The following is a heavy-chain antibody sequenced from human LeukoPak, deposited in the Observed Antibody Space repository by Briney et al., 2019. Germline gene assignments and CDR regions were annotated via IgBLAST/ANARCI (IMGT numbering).Heavy chain of an antibody. D-gene: IGHD6-13*01. Sequence: SETLSLTCTVSGGFISSYYWSWIRQPAGKGLEWIGRIYTSGSTNYNPSLKSRVTMSVDTSKNQFSLKLSSVTAADTAVYYCARATGYSSSWPETNWFDPWGQGTLVTVSS. CDR3: ARATGYSSSWPETNWFDP. CDR1: GGFISSYY. CDR2: IYTSGST. J-gene: IGHJ5*02. V-gene: IGHV4-4*07.